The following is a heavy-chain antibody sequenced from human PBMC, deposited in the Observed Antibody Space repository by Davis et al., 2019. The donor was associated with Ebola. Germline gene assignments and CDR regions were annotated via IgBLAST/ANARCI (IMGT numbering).Heavy chain of an antibody. CDR3: ARGWLRAGMDV. J-gene: IGHJ6*04. V-gene: IGHV6-1*01. Sequence: HSQTLSLTCAISGDRVSSGGWNWIRQSPSRGLEWLGRTYYSSKWYNDYAVSVKSRITINPDTSKNQFSLQLNSVTPEDTALYYCARGWLRAGMDVWGEGTTVTVSS. D-gene: IGHD5-18*01. CDR1: GDRVSSGG. CDR2: TYYSSKWYN.